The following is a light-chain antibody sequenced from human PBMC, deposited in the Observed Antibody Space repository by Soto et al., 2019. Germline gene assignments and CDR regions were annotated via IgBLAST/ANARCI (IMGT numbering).Light chain of an antibody. Sequence: EIVMTQSPGTLSVSPGERATLSCRASQTVNNNLAWYQQNPGQAPRLLIYSASTRATGIPARFSGSGSGTEFTLTISSLQSEDFAVYYCQQYNNWPPITFGQGTRLEIK. CDR1: QTVNNN. J-gene: IGKJ5*01. CDR3: QQYNNWPPIT. V-gene: IGKV3-15*01. CDR2: SAS.